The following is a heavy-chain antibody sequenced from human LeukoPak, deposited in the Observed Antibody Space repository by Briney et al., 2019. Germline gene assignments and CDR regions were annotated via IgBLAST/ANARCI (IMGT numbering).Heavy chain of an antibody. Sequence: GASVKVSCKAPGYTFTNYYMHWVRQAPGQGLEWRGMINPSDGKTSYAQKFQGRVTMTRDMSTSTDYMELSSLRSEDTAVYYCARDNSVEDTAWWFDPWGQGTLVTVSS. CDR1: GYTFTNYY. CDR3: ARDNSVEDTAWWFDP. J-gene: IGHJ5*02. CDR2: INPSDGKT. D-gene: IGHD4-23*01. V-gene: IGHV1-46*01.